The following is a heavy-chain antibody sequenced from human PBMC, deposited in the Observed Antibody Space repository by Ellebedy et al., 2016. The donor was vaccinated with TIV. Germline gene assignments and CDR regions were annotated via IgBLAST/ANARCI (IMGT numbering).Heavy chain of an antibody. J-gene: IGHJ4*02. Sequence: PGGSLRLSCAASGFTFSSYWMHWVRQAPGKGLVWVSRISGDGSSTHYADFVQGRFTISRDSAKNTLYLQMSSLSDGDTAVYYCARRSPVGGFFDSWGQGTLVTVSS. D-gene: IGHD2-8*02. V-gene: IGHV3-74*01. CDR3: ARRSPVGGFFDS. CDR2: ISGDGSST. CDR1: GFTFSSYW.